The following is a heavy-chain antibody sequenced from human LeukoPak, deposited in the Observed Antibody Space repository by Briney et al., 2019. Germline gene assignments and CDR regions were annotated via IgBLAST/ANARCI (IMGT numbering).Heavy chain of an antibody. D-gene: IGHD4-17*01. CDR1: GGSFSGYY. CDR3: AARYGD. CDR2: INHSGST. V-gene: IGHV4-34*01. J-gene: IGHJ4*02. Sequence: SETLSLTCAVYGGSFSGYYWSWIRQPPGKGLEWIGEINHSGSTNYNPSLKSRVTISVDTSKNQFSLKLSSVTAADTAVYYCAARYGDWGQGTLVTVSS.